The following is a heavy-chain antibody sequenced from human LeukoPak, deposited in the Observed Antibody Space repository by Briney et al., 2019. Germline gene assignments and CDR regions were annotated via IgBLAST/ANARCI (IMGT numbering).Heavy chain of an antibody. V-gene: IGHV3-7*01. CDR3: ARDLGRYYGSGGDY. J-gene: IGHJ4*02. D-gene: IGHD3-10*01. Sequence: PGGSLRLSCAASGFTFSSYWMSWVRQAPGKGLEWVANIKQDGSEKYYVDSVKGRFTISRDNSKNTLYLQMNSLRAEDAAVYYCARDLGRYYGSGGDYWGQGTLVTVSS. CDR1: GFTFSSYW. CDR2: IKQDGSEK.